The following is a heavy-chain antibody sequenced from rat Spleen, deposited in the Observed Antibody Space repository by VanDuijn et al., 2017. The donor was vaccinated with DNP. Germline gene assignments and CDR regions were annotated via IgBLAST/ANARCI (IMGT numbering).Heavy chain of an antibody. J-gene: IGHJ2*01. CDR3: ASLTTVGDY. V-gene: IGHV5-20*01. D-gene: IGHD1-3*01. CDR2: IHYDGGSS. CDR1: GFTFSDYY. Sequence: EVQLVESGGDLVQPGRSLKLFCAASGFTFSDYYMAWIRQAPTKGLEWVAYIHYDGGSSKYGDSVKGRFTISRDNARNTLYLQMDSLRSEDTATYYCASLTTVGDYWGQGVMVTVSS.